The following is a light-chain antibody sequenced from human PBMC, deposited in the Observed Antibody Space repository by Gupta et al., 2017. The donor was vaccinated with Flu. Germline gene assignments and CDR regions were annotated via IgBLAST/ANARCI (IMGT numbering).Light chain of an antibody. CDR2: DAS. Sequence: EIVFTQSPATLSLSPGDRAILSCRASQSVNIYLAWYQQKPGQPPRLLMFDASKRDAGIPDRFSGSGGGKDLTLTISTREQEDFAVYYCQQRSGLPMYTFGQGTKLE. J-gene: IGKJ2*01. V-gene: IGKV3-11*01. CDR1: QSVNIY. CDR3: QQRSGLPMYT.